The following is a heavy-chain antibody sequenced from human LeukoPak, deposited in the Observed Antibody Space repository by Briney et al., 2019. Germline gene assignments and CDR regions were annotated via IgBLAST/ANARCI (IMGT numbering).Heavy chain of an antibody. CDR1: GGTLGSYA. CDR2: IIPIFGTA. D-gene: IGHD2-8*01. Sequence: SVKVSCKASGGTLGSYAISWVRQAPGQGLEWMGGIIPIFGTANYAQKFQGRVTITTDESTSTAYMELSSLRSEDTAVYYCARDLGVYCTNGICYTGRNSSSWDDYWGQGTLVTVSS. CDR3: ARDLGVYCTNGICYTGRNSSSWDDY. J-gene: IGHJ4*02. V-gene: IGHV1-69*05.